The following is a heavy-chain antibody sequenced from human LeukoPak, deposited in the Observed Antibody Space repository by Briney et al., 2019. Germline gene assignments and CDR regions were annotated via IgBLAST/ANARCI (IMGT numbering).Heavy chain of an antibody. CDR2: FSGSGGST. Sequence: TGGSLRLSCAASGFTFRSYAMNWVRQAPGKGLEWVSAFSGSGGSTYYADSVKGRFTISRDNSKNTLYLQMNSLRAEDTAVYYCAKSSPPPLRYWGQGTLVTVSS. CDR1: GFTFRSYA. J-gene: IGHJ4*02. CDR3: AKSSPPPLRY. V-gene: IGHV3-23*01.